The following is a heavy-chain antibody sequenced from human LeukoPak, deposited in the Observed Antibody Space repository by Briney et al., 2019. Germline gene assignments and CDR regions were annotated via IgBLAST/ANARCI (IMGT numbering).Heavy chain of an antibody. CDR3: ARGAPRAYCSTTSCWGAFDI. J-gene: IGHJ3*02. D-gene: IGHD2-2*01. Sequence: GGSLRLSCAASGFTFSSYSMNWVRQAPGQGLEWVSYITSSSSTIYYADSVKGRFTISRDNVKNSLYLQMNGLRGEDTAVYYCARGAPRAYCSTTSCWGAFDIWGQGTMVTVSS. V-gene: IGHV3-48*01. CDR2: ITSSSSTI. CDR1: GFTFSSYS.